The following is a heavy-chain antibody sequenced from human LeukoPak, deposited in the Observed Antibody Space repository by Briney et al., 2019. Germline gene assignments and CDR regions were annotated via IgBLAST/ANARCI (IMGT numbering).Heavy chain of an antibody. V-gene: IGHV1-18*01. J-gene: IGHJ4*02. D-gene: IGHD2-2*01. CDR2: ISAYNGNT. CDR1: GYTFTSYG. Sequence: ASVKVSCKASGYTFTSYGIRWVRQAPGQGLEWMGWISAYNGNTNYAQKLQGRVTMTTDTSTSTAYMELRSLRSDDTAVYYCAREQVYCSSTSCYAGYNYWGQGTLVTVSS. CDR3: AREQVYCSSTSCYAGYNY.